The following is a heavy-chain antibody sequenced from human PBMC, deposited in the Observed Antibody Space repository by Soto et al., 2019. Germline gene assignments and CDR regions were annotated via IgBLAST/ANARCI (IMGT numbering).Heavy chain of an antibody. D-gene: IGHD3-10*01. V-gene: IGHV3-33*06. J-gene: IGHJ4*02. Sequence: PGGSLRLSCAASGFTFSSYGMHWVRQAPGKGLEWVAVIWYDGSNKYYADSVKGRFTISRDNSKNTLYLQMNSLRAEDTAVYYCAKDRAREMGYFDYWGQGTLVTV. CDR3: AKDRAREMGYFDY. CDR2: IWYDGSNK. CDR1: GFTFSSYG.